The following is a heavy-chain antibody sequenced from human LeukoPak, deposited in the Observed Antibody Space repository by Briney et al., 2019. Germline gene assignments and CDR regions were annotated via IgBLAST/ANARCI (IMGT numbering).Heavy chain of an antibody. CDR2: ISYDGSNK. CDR1: GFTFSSYG. CDR3: AKDSGSSGYPRGFDY. D-gene: IGHD3-22*01. Sequence: GGSLRLSCAASGFTFSSYGMHWVRQAPGKGLEWVAVISYDGSNKYYADSVKGRFTISRDNSKNTLYLQMNSLRAEDTAVYYCAKDSGSSGYPRGFDYWGQGTLVTVSS. V-gene: IGHV3-30*18. J-gene: IGHJ4*02.